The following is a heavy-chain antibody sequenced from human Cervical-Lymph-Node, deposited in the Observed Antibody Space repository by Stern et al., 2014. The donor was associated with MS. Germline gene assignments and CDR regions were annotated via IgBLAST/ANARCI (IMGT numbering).Heavy chain of an antibody. J-gene: IGHJ4*02. CDR1: GFTFDDYA. CDR3: AKGSGGSGYYPVALDY. D-gene: IGHD3-3*01. CDR2: INWNSVSV. Sequence: EEYGGGLVKHGRYLRVSCGASGFTFDDYAMNWVRKGPGKGLEWVSGINWNSVSVGYADSVKGRFTISRDNAKNSLYLQMNSLRGDDTALYYCAKGSGGSGYYPVALDYWGQGTLVTVSS. V-gene: IGHV3-9*01.